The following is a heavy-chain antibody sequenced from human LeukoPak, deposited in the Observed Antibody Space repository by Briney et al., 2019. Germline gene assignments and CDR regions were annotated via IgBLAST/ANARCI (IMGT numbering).Heavy chain of an antibody. J-gene: IGHJ4*02. Sequence: PGGSLRLSCAASGLTVRTNSMSWVRQAPGKGLEWVSAISGSGGSTYYADTVKGRFTISRDNSKNTLYLQMNSLRAEDTAVYYCAKGLRFSATAGFDYWGQGTLVTVSS. CDR2: ISGSGGST. CDR3: AKGLRFSATAGFDY. CDR1: GLTVRTNS. V-gene: IGHV3-23*01. D-gene: IGHD1-26*01.